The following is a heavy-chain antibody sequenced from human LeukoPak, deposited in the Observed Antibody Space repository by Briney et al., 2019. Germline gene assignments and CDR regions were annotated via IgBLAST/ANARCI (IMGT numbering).Heavy chain of an antibody. J-gene: IGHJ4*02. V-gene: IGHV1-2*02. CDR2: IHPNSGGT. Sequence: ASVKVSCKASGYTFTDYYMHWVRQAPGQGLEWMGWIHPNSGGTNYAQKFQGRVTMTRDTSISTAYMELSRLRSDDTAVYYCARISSGWYEAGSPFDYWGQGTLVTVSS. D-gene: IGHD6-19*01. CDR3: ARISSGWYEAGSPFDY. CDR1: GYTFTDYY.